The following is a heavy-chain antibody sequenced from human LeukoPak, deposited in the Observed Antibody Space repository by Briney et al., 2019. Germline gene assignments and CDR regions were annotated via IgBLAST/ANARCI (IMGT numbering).Heavy chain of an antibody. V-gene: IGHV3-23*01. Sequence: PGGALRLSCAASGVTFCSYAMSGGRQALGRGREWGSAISCSGGSTYYAASVTGRFTISQANSKNTLYLQMNRLRAEDTAVYYCAKDGEEGSSWVDAFDIWGQGTMVTVSS. J-gene: IGHJ3*02. CDR1: GVTFCSYA. CDR2: ISCSGGST. D-gene: IGHD6-13*01. CDR3: AKDGEEGSSWVDAFDI.